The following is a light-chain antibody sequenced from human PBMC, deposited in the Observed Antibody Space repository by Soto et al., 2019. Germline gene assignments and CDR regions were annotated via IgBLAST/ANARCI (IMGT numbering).Light chain of an antibody. Sequence: EIGMTQSPATLSVSPGERATLSSRASQSVSSNFAWYQQKPGQAPRLLIYGASIRATGIPARFSGSGSGTDFTLTISSLEPEDFAIYYCQQRNYWQVTFGQGTRLEIK. CDR2: GAS. CDR3: QQRNYWQVT. V-gene: IGKV3-15*01. J-gene: IGKJ5*01. CDR1: QSVSSN.